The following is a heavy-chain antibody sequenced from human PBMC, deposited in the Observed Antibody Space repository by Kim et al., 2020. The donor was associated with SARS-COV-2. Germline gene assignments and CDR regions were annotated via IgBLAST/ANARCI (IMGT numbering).Heavy chain of an antibody. D-gene: IGHD6-13*01. Sequence: ASVKVSCKASGYTFTSYYMHWVRQAPGQGLEWMGIINPSGGSTSYAQKFQGRVTMTRYTSTSTVYMELSSLRSEDTAVYYCARDWRGAAAGTGYYYGMDVWGQGTTVTVSS. V-gene: IGHV1-46*01. CDR1: GYTFTSYY. CDR2: INPSGGST. J-gene: IGHJ6*02. CDR3: ARDWRGAAAGTGYYYGMDV.